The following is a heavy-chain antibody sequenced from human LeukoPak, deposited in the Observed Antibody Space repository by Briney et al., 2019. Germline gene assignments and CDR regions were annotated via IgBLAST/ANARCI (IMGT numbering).Heavy chain of an antibody. D-gene: IGHD3-10*01. V-gene: IGHV1-2*02. CDR3: ARKHYYGSGSYYSALEDNWFDP. Sequence: ASVKVSCKASGYTFTGYFMHWVRQAPGQGLEWMGWINPNSGGTNYAQKFQGRVTMTRDTSISTAYMELSRLRSDDTAVYYCARKHYYGSGSYYSALEDNWFDPWGQGTLVTVSS. CDR2: INPNSGGT. CDR1: GYTFTGYF. J-gene: IGHJ5*02.